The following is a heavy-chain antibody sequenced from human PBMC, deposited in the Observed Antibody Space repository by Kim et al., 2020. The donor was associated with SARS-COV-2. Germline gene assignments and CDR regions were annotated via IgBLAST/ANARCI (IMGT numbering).Heavy chain of an antibody. CDR2: ISAYNGNT. CDR1: GYTFTSYG. V-gene: IGHV1-18*01. Sequence: ASVKVSCKASGYTFTSYGISWVRQAPGQGLEWMGWISAYNGNTNYAQKLQGRVTMTTDTSTSTAYMELRSLRSDDTAVYYCARDSAVRQLPHNFDYWGQGTLVTVSS. D-gene: IGHD2-2*01. CDR3: ARDSAVRQLPHNFDY. J-gene: IGHJ4*02.